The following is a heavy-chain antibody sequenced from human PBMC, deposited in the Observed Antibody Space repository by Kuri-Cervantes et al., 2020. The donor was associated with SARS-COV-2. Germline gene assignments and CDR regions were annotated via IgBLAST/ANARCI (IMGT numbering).Heavy chain of an antibody. CDR2: IYHSGST. Sequence: SETLSLTCTVSDGSISNYYWSWIRQPPGKGLEWIGYIYHSGSTNYNPSLNSRVTISIDTSKIQFALRLSTVTAADTAVYYCARGGTYYYDRSSFDWFDPWGQGTLVTVSS. J-gene: IGHJ5*02. D-gene: IGHD3-22*01. V-gene: IGHV4-59*01. CDR3: ARGGTYYYDRSSFDWFDP. CDR1: DGSISNYY.